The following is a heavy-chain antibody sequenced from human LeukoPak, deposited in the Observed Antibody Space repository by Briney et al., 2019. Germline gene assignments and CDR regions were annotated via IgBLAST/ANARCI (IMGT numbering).Heavy chain of an antibody. CDR3: AREYSSGWYDY. V-gene: IGHV3-11*01. CDR2: ISSSGSTI. J-gene: IGHJ4*02. D-gene: IGHD6-19*01. CDR1: GFTFSDYY. Sequence: GGSLRLSCAASGFTFSDYYMSWIRQAPGKGLEWVSYISSSGSTIYYADSVKGRFTISGDNAKNSLYLQMNSLRAEDTAAYYCAREYSSGWYDYWGQGTLVTVSS.